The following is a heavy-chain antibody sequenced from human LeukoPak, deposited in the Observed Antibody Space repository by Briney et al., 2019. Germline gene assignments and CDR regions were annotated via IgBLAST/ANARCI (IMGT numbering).Heavy chain of an antibody. CDR3: AGPDDSSGYYDYYYYMDV. CDR2: IYTSGST. V-gene: IGHV4-4*07. Sequence: PSETLSLTCTVSGGSISSYYWSWIRQPAGKGLEWIGRIYTSGSTNYNPSLKSRVTISVDTSKNQFSLKLSSVTAADTAVYYCAGPDDSSGYYDYYYYMDVWGKGTTVTIYS. CDR1: GGSISSYY. D-gene: IGHD3-22*01. J-gene: IGHJ6*03.